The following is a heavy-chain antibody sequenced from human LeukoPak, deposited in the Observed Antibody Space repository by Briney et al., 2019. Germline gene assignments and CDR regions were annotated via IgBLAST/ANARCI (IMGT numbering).Heavy chain of an antibody. J-gene: IGHJ4*02. CDR3: ARGPTYYYDSSGYYPLGFDY. CDR1: GGSFSGYY. Sequence: SETLSLTCAVYGGSFSGYYWSWIRQPPGKGLEWIGEINHSGGTNYNPSLKSRVTISVDTSKNQFSLKLSSVTAADTAVYYCARGPTYYYDSSGYYPLGFDYWGQGTLVTVSS. V-gene: IGHV4-34*01. CDR2: INHSGGT. D-gene: IGHD3-22*01.